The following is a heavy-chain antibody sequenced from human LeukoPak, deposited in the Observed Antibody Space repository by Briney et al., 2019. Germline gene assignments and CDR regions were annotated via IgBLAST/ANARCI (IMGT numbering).Heavy chain of an antibody. CDR2: MNPNSGNT. D-gene: IGHD4/OR15-4a*01. Sequence: ASVKVSCKASGYTFTSYDINWVRQATGQGLEWMGWMNPNSGNTGYAQKFQGRVTMTRNTSISTAYMELSSLRSEDTAVYYCARANIYYYGMDVWGQGTTVTVSS. V-gene: IGHV1-8*01. CDR1: GYTFTSYD. J-gene: IGHJ6*02. CDR3: ARANIYYYGMDV.